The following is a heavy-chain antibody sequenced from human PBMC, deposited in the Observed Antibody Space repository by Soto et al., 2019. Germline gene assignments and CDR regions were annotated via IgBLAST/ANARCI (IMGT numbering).Heavy chain of an antibody. Sequence: GGSLRLSCAASGFTFASYDMSWVRQTPGKGLDWVSFISGRDGSTHHADSVEGRFTISRDNSKNTLYLQMNSLRAEDTAVYYCAKGGHVDYWGQGTLVTVSS. CDR2: ISGRDGST. V-gene: IGHV3-23*01. CDR3: AKGGHVDY. J-gene: IGHJ4*02. CDR1: GFTFASYD.